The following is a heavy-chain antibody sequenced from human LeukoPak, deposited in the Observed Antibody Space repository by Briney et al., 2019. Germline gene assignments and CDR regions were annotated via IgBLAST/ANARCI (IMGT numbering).Heavy chain of an antibody. J-gene: IGHJ4*02. CDR2: IYITGST. D-gene: IGHD6-19*01. V-gene: IGHV4-4*07. CDR1: GASISDYY. CDR3: ARRATCSWYYDY. Sequence: SETLSLTCTVSGASISDYYWSWIRQAAGKGLEWIGRIYITGSTSYNPSLKRRVTMSLDTSKNQFSPLLYSVTAADTAVYYCARRATCSWYYDYWGQGALVTVSS.